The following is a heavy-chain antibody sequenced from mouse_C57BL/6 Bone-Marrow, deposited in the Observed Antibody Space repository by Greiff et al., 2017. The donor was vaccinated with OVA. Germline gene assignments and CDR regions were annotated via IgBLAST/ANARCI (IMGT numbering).Heavy chain of an antibody. D-gene: IGHD1-1*01. J-gene: IGHJ2*01. V-gene: IGHV1-52*01. CDR3: ARRPYYYGSSLFDY. CDR1: GYTFTSYW. Sequence: QVQLQQSGAELVRPGSSVKLSCKASGYTFTSYWMHWVKQRPIQGLEWIGNIDPSDSETHYNQKFKDKATLTVDNSSSTAYMQLSSLTSEDSAVYYCARRPYYYGSSLFDYWGQGTTLTVSS. CDR2: IDPSDSET.